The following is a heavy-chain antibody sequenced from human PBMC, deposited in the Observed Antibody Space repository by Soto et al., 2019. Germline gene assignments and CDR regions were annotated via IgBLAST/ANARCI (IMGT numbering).Heavy chain of an antibody. Sequence: QVQLVQSGAEVKKPGSSVKVSCKASAGTFSSYAISWVRQAPGQGLEWMGGIIPIFGTANYAQKFQGRVTITADESTSTAYMELSSLRSEDTAVYYCARGRATGTTSYYYYGMDVWGQGTTVTVSS. J-gene: IGHJ6*02. D-gene: IGHD1-1*01. V-gene: IGHV1-69*12. CDR1: AGTFSSYA. CDR2: IIPIFGTA. CDR3: ARGRATGTTSYYYYGMDV.